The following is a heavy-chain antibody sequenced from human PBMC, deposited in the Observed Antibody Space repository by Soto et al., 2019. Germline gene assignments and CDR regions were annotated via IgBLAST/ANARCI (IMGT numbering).Heavy chain of an antibody. V-gene: IGHV1-2*02. Sequence: GASVKVSCKASGYTSTGYYMHWVRQAPGQGLEWMGWINPNSGGTNYAQKFQGRVTMTRDTSISTAYMELSRLRSDDTAVYYCARTAGLTVNFDYWGQGTLVTVSS. CDR3: ARTAGLTVNFDY. CDR1: GYTSTGYY. CDR2: INPNSGGT. D-gene: IGHD2-21*02. J-gene: IGHJ4*02.